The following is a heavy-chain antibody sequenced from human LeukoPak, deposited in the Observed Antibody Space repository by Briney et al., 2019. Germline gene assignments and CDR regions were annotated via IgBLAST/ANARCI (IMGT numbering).Heavy chain of an antibody. CDR3: ARDTRSRASRAPLAGLTDYYYYYGMDV. CDR1: GGSISSYY. CDR2: IYYSGST. J-gene: IGHJ6*02. V-gene: IGHV4-59*01. Sequence: SETLSLTCTVSGGSISSYYWSWIRQPPGKGLEWIGYIYYSGSTNYNPSLKSRVTISVDTSENQFSLKLSSVTATDTAVYYCARDTRSRASRAPLAGLTDYYYYYGMDVWGQGTTVTVSS. D-gene: IGHD1-26*01.